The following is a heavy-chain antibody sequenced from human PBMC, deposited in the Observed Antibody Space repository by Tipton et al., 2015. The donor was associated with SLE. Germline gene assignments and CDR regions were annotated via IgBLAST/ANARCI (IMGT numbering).Heavy chain of an antibody. CDR2: IYSGGST. Sequence: TLSLTCTVSGGSISSHYWSWIRQPPGKTLEWIGYIYSGGSTNYNPSLKSRVTMSVDTSKNQFFMRLSSATAADTAVYYCAREVITITDPDAFDIWGQGTMVTVSS. CDR1: GGSISSHY. CDR3: AREVITITDPDAFDI. V-gene: IGHV4-59*11. D-gene: IGHD2-21*01. J-gene: IGHJ3*02.